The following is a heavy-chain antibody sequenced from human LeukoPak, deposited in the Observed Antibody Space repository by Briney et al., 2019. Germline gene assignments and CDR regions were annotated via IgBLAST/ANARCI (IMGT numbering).Heavy chain of an antibody. CDR3: ARRLAVAGTGY. J-gene: IGHJ4*02. CDR1: GFTFSSYW. D-gene: IGHD6-19*01. Sequence: GGSPRLSCVASGFTFSSYWMNWVRQAPGKGLEWVANIKQDGSEKNYVDSVKGRFTISRDNAKNSLYLQMDSLRAEDTAVYYCARRLAVAGTGYWGQGTLVTVSS. V-gene: IGHV3-7*01. CDR2: IKQDGSEK.